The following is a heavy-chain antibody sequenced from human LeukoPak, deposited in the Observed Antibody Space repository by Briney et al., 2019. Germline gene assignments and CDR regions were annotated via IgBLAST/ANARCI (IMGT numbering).Heavy chain of an antibody. J-gene: IGHJ4*02. V-gene: IGHV4-39*01. Sequence: PSETLSLTCTVSGGSISSSSYYWGWIRQPPGKGLEWIGSIYYSGSTYYNPSLKSRVTISVDTSKNQFSLKLSSVTAADTAVYYCVMYSSGPTLSDYWGQGTLVTVSS. CDR1: GGSISSSSYY. CDR2: IYYSGST. D-gene: IGHD6-19*01. CDR3: VMYSSGPTLSDY.